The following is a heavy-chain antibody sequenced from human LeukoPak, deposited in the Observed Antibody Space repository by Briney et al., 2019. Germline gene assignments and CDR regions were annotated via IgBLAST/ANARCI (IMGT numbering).Heavy chain of an antibody. CDR3: TRDPLHYYGSGSYYHFDY. CDR2: IRSKAYGGTT. V-gene: IGHV3-49*04. Sequence: PGGSLRLSCTVSGFTFGDYAVSWVRQAPGKGLEWVGFIRSKAYGGTTEYAASVKGRFTISRDDSKSIAYLQMNSLKTEDTAVDYCTRDPLHYYGSGSYYHFDYWGQGTLVTVSS. CDR1: GFTFGDYA. D-gene: IGHD3-10*01. J-gene: IGHJ4*02.